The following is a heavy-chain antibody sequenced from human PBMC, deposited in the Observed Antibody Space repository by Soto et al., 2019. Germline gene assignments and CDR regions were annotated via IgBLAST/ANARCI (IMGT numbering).Heavy chain of an antibody. CDR3: ARDSDLGSPTFYCSSTSCHYFDY. D-gene: IGHD2-2*01. CDR1: GFTFSSYW. CDR2: IKQDGSEK. J-gene: IGHJ4*02. Sequence: GSLRLSCAASGFTFSSYWMSWVRQAPGKGLEWVANIKQDGSEKYYVDSVKGRFTISRDNAKNSLYLQMNSLRAEDTAVYYCARDSDLGSPTFYCSSTSCHYFDYWGQGTLVTVSS. V-gene: IGHV3-7*01.